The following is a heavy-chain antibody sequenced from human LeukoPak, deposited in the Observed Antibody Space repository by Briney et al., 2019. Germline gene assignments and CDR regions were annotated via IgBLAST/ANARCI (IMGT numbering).Heavy chain of an antibody. D-gene: IGHD3-22*01. Sequence: HSGGSLRLSCAASGFSFDDYAMHWVRQAPGKGLERVSGITLNSGTIGYADSVKGRFTISRDNAKNSLYLQMNSLRAEDTALYYCAKGYYDSSGGSFDYWGQGTLVTFSS. CDR2: ITLNSGTI. CDR3: AKGYYDSSGGSFDY. V-gene: IGHV3-9*01. J-gene: IGHJ4*02. CDR1: GFSFDDYA.